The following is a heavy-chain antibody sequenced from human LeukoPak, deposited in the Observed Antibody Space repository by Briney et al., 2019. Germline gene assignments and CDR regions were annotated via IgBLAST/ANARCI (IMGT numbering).Heavy chain of an antibody. D-gene: IGHD3-3*01. CDR1: GFTFSSYA. Sequence: GGSLRLSCAASGFTFSSYAMHWVRQAPGKGLEWVAVISYDGSNKYYADSVKGRFTISRDSSKNTLYLQMNSLRAEDTAVYYCARGSRDFWSGYSSEYYYYGMDVWGQGTTVTVSS. CDR3: ARGSRDFWSGYSSEYYYYGMDV. V-gene: IGHV3-30-3*01. CDR2: ISYDGSNK. J-gene: IGHJ6*02.